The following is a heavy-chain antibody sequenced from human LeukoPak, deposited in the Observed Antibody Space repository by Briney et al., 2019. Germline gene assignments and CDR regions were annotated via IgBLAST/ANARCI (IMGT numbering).Heavy chain of an antibody. CDR2: IYYSGST. CDR3: ARHGGMWPLNWFDP. Sequence: SETLSLTCTVSGGSISSYYWGWIRQPPGKGLEWIGSIYYSGSTYYNPSLKSRVTISVDTSKNQFSLKLSSVTAADTAVYYCARHGGMWPLNWFDPWGQGTLVTVSS. J-gene: IGHJ5*02. D-gene: IGHD3-16*01. CDR1: GGSISSYY. V-gene: IGHV4-39*01.